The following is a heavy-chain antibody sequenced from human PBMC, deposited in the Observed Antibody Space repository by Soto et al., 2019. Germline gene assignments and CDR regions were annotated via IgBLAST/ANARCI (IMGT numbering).Heavy chain of an antibody. Sequence: GGSLRLSCAASGFTFSSYSMNWVRQAPGKGLEWVSYISSSSSTIYYADSVKGRFTISRDNAKNSLYLQMNSLRDEDTAVDYCARDLGEDTFGGVIVPYGMDVWGQGTTVTVSS. CDR2: ISSSSSTI. D-gene: IGHD3-16*02. CDR3: ARDLGEDTFGGVIVPYGMDV. V-gene: IGHV3-48*02. J-gene: IGHJ6*02. CDR1: GFTFSSYS.